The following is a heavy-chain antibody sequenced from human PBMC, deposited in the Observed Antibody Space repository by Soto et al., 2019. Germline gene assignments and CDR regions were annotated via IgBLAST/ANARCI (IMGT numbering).Heavy chain of an antibody. CDR2: IHYSGST. Sequence: SETLSLTYTVSGGSISSSSYYWGWIRQPPGKGLEWIGSIHYSGSTYYNPSLKSRVTISVDTSKNQFSLKLSSVTAADTAVYYCARFSAGGTRYYFDYWGQGTLVTVSS. CDR3: ARFSAGGTRYYFDY. D-gene: IGHD6-13*01. J-gene: IGHJ4*02. V-gene: IGHV4-39*01. CDR1: GGSISSSSYY.